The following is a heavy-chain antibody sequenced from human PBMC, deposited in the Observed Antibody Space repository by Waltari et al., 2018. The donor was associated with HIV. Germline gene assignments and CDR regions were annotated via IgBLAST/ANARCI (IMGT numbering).Heavy chain of an antibody. V-gene: IGHV3-23*01. D-gene: IGHD6-19*01. J-gene: IGHJ4*02. CDR1: GFTFSSYA. Sequence: EVQLLESGGGLVQPGGSLRLSCAASGFTFSSYAMSWVRQAPGKGLEWVSAISGSGGSTYYADSVKGRFTISRDNSKNTLYLQMNSLRAEDTAVYYCALPPLSNGGGWFIFDYWGQGTLVTVSS. CDR2: ISGSGGST. CDR3: ALPPLSNGGGWFIFDY.